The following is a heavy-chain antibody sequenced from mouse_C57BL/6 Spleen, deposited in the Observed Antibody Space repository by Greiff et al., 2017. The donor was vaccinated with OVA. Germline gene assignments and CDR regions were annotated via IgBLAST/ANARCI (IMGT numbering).Heavy chain of an antibody. V-gene: IGHV1-54*01. CDR1: GYAFTNYL. CDR2: INPGSGGT. J-gene: IGHJ4*01. CDR3: EINSNDAMDY. D-gene: IGHD2-5*01. Sequence: VQLQQSGAELVRPGTSVKVSCKASGYAFTNYLIEWVKQRPGQGLVWIGVINPGSGGTNYNEKFKGKATLTADKSSSTAYMQLSRRTYEDTAVYDCEINSNDAMDYWGQGTSVTVSS.